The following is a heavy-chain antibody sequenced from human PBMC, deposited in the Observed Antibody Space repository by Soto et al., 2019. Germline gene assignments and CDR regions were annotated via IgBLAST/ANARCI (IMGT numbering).Heavy chain of an antibody. J-gene: IGHJ4*02. D-gene: IGHD3-9*01. Sequence: PGGSLRLSCAASGFTFSNAWMSWVRQAPGKGLEWVGRIKSKTDGRTTDYAAPVKGRFTISRDDSKNTLYLQMNSLKTEDIAVYYFTTDYRRYFDWLLFPAYWGQGTLVTVSS. CDR2: IKSKTDGRTT. V-gene: IGHV3-15*01. CDR3: TTDYRRYFDWLLFPAY. CDR1: GFTFSNAW.